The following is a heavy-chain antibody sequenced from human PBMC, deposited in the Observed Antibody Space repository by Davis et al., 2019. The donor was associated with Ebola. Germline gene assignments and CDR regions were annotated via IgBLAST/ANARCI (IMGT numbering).Heavy chain of an antibody. D-gene: IGHD3-10*01. V-gene: IGHV3-23*01. CDR2: ISGSGGPT. J-gene: IGHJ6*03. CDR1: GFPFSTYG. Sequence: PGGSLRLSCAASGFPFSTYGMTWVRQAPGKGLEWVSSISGSGGPTYYADSVKGRFTISRDNSENTVYLQMNSRRPEDTAIYYCAKNGGFYGSGILDYYYYMDVWGKGTTVTVSS. CDR3: AKNGGFYGSGILDYYYYMDV.